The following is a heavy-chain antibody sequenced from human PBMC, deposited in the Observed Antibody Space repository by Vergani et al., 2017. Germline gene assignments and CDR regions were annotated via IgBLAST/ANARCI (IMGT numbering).Heavy chain of an antibody. J-gene: IGHJ6*02. D-gene: IGHD3-10*01. CDR1: GFTFSSYA. Sequence: EVQLVESGGGLVQPGGSLRLSCSASGFTFSSYAMHWVRQAPGKGLEYVSAISSNGGSTYYADSVKGRFTISRDNSKNTLYLLMSSLRAEDTAVYYCVSSQGTLWFGSYYYYGMDVWGQGTTVTVSS. CDR2: ISSNGGST. CDR3: VSSQGTLWFGSYYYYGMDV. V-gene: IGHV3-64D*06.